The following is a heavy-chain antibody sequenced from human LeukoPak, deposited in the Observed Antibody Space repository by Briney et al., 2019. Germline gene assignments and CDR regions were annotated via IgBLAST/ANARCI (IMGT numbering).Heavy chain of an antibody. Sequence: SDTLSFTCTVSDGSISSGFWNWIRQSPGKGLKWIGYVHYRGTTNYNPSIGNRVTISVDTSKNQFFLSLTSVTAADTAVYYCAKGVAVVAGEPEWFGPWGQGDPVTVSS. D-gene: IGHD2-15*01. V-gene: IGHV4-59*12. J-gene: IGHJ5*02. CDR3: AKGVAVVAGEPEWFGP. CDR2: VHYRGTT. CDR1: DGSISSGF.